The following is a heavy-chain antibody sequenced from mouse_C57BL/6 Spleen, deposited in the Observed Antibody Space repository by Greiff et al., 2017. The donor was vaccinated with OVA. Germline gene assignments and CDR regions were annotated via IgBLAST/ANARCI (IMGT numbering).Heavy chain of an antibody. CDR1: GYTFTSYW. V-gene: IGHV1-69*01. Sequence: QVQLQQSGAELVMPGASVKLSCKASGYTFTSYWMHWVKQRPGQGLEWIGEIDPSDSYTNYNQKFKGKSTLTVDKSSSTAYMQLSSLTSDDSAVYYCARSTTVLDYWGQGTTLTVSS. CDR3: ARSTTVLDY. D-gene: IGHD1-1*01. J-gene: IGHJ2*01. CDR2: IDPSDSYT.